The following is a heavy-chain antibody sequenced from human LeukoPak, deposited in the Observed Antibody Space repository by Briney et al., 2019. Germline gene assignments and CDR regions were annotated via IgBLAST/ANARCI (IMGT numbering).Heavy chain of an antibody. Sequence: GGSLRLACAASGFTFSSYEMNWVRQAPGKGREWVSYIISGGATINTEDSVKGRFTISRDNSKNTLYLQMNSLRAKDTAVYYCARVFRVCSGGSCYSGFDPWGQGTLVTVSS. CDR1: GFTFSSYE. J-gene: IGHJ5*02. CDR3: ARVFRVCSGGSCYSGFDP. V-gene: IGHV3-48*03. CDR2: IISGGATI. D-gene: IGHD2-15*01.